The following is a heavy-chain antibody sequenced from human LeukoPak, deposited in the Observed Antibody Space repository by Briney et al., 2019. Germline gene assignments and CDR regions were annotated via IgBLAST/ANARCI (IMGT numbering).Heavy chain of an antibody. CDR2: ISYDGSNK. V-gene: IGHV3-30*14. CDR3: ARGGGSYPDYYYYYMDV. D-gene: IGHD1-26*01. Sequence: GGSLRLSCAASGFTFSSYAMHWVRQAPGKGLEWVAVISYDGSNKYYADSVKGRFTISRDNSKNTLYLQMGSLRAEDMAVYYCARGGGSYPDYYYYYMDVWGKGTTVTVSS. J-gene: IGHJ6*03. CDR1: GFTFSSYA.